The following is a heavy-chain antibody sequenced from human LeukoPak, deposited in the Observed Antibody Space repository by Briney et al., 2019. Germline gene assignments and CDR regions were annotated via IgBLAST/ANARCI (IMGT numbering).Heavy chain of an antibody. CDR1: GFTFSSYA. J-gene: IGHJ5*02. CDR2: ISGSGGST. D-gene: IGHD3-3*01. V-gene: IGHV3-23*01. Sequence: GGSLRLSCAASGFTFSSYAMSWVRQAPGKGLEWVSAISGSGGSTYYADSVKGRFTISRDNSKNTLYLQMNSLRAEDTAVYYCAKDGSSDFWSGYYGDWFDPWGQGTLVTVSS. CDR3: AKDGSSDFWSGYYGDWFDP.